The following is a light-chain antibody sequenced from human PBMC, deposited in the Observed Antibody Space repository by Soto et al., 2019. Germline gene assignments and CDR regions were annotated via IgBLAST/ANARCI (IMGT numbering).Light chain of an antibody. V-gene: IGKV1-5*03. CDR2: KAS. CDR1: ESMGSW. CDR3: QQYNSYST. J-gene: IGKJ2*01. Sequence: DIQMTQSPSTLSASVGDRVSITCRASESMGSWLAWYQQKPGKAPKLLINKASSLESGVPSRFSGSGSGTEFTLTISSLQPDYFATYYCQQYNSYSTCGKGTKLEIK.